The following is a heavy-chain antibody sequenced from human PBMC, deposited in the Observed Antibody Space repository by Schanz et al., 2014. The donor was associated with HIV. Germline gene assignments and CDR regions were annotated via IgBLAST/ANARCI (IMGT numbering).Heavy chain of an antibody. CDR2: IIPIFGTA. Sequence: QVQLVQSGAEVKKPGSSVRVSCKASGGTFSSYAINWVRQAPGQGLEWMGGIIPIFGTANYAQKFQGRVTITADESTSTAYMELSSLRSEDTAVYFCARARAKIEGRPVGNWFDPWGQGTLVTVSS. J-gene: IGHJ5*02. D-gene: IGHD6-6*01. CDR1: GGTFSSYA. CDR3: ARARAKIEGRPVGNWFDP. V-gene: IGHV1-69*01.